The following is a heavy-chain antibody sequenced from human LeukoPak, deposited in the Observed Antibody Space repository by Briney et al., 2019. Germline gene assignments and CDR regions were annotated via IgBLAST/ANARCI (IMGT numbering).Heavy chain of an antibody. CDR1: GYTSTTYG. CDR2: LDNNGDNT. D-gene: IGHD1-26*01. V-gene: IGHV3-23*01. J-gene: IGHJ4*02. CDR3: AKIAETSGTYGQGFDY. Sequence: GGSLRLSCVGSGYTSTTYGMSWVRQAPGKGLEWVSGLDNNGDNTYYADSVKGRFTISRDNSKDTLYLQMNSLRVEDTAVYYRAKIAETSGTYGQGFDYWGQGTLVTVSS.